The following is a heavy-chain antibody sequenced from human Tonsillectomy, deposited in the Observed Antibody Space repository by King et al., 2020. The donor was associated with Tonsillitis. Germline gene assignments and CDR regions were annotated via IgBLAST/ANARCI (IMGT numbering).Heavy chain of an antibody. V-gene: IGHV3-30-3*01. Sequence: HVQLVESGGGVVQPGRSLRLSCAASGFPFRNYAMHWVRQAPGKGLEWVAVISYDGSSIFYANSVKGRFTILRDNSKNTLYLQMNSLGAEDTAVYYCARENYGEQYFDYWGQGTLVTVSS. J-gene: IGHJ4*02. CDR3: ARENYGEQYFDY. CDR2: ISYDGSSI. CDR1: GFPFRNYA. D-gene: IGHD4-17*01.